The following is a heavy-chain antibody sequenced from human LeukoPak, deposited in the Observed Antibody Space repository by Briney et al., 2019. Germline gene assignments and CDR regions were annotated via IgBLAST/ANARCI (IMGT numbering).Heavy chain of an antibody. CDR3: ARVTGYRIEDYFDY. J-gene: IGHJ4*02. D-gene: IGHD6-13*01. CDR1: GGSISGYF. V-gene: IGHV4-59*01. Sequence: SETLSLTCTVSGGSISGYFWSWIRQPPAKGLEWIGYIYYSGSTNYNPSLKSRATISVDTSKNQFYLKLRSVTAADTAVYYCARVTGYRIEDYFDYWGQGTLVTVSS. CDR2: IYYSGST.